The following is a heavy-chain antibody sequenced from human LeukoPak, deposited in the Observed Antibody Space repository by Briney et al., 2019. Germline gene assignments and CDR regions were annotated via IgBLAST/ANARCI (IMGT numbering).Heavy chain of an antibody. J-gene: IGHJ4*02. D-gene: IGHD3-22*01. Sequence: ASVKVSCKASGYTFTGYYMHWVRQAPGQGLEWMGWINPNSGGTNYAQKFRGRVTMTRDTSISTAYMELSRLRSDDTAVYYCARSPDYYDSSVYDYWGQGTLVTVSS. V-gene: IGHV1-2*02. CDR3: ARSPDYYDSSVYDY. CDR2: INPNSGGT. CDR1: GYTFTGYY.